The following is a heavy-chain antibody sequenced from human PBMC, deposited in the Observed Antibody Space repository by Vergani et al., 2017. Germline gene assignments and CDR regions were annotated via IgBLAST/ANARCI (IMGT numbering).Heavy chain of an antibody. CDR3: ARDRRSGTSCYSYYYYYMDV. J-gene: IGHJ6*03. Sequence: QVQLVESGGGVVQPGRSLRLSCAASGFTFSSYGMHWVRQAPGKGLEWVAVIWYDGSKKYYADSVKGRFTISRDNSKNTLYLQMNSLRDEDTAGYYCARDRRSGTSCYSYYYYYMDVWGKGTTVTVSS. CDR1: GFTFSSYG. CDR2: IWYDGSKK. V-gene: IGHV3-33*01. D-gene: IGHD2-2*01.